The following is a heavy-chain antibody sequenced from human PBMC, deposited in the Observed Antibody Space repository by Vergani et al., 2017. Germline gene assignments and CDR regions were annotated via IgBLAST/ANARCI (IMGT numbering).Heavy chain of an antibody. D-gene: IGHD6-19*01. CDR2: IYWDDDK. J-gene: IGHJ6*03. Sequence: QITLKESGPTLVKPTQTLTLTCTFSGFSLSTSGVGVGWIRQPPGKALEWLALIYWDDDKRYSPSLKNRHTITKDTSKNQVVLTMTNMDPVDTATYYCAHSRSIAVAGTFTTGIAYYYMDVWGKGTTVTVSS. V-gene: IGHV2-5*02. CDR3: AHSRSIAVAGTFTTGIAYYYMDV. CDR1: GFSLSTSGVG.